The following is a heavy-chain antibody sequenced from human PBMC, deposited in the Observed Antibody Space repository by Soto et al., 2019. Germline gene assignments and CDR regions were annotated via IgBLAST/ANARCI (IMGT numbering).Heavy chain of an antibody. J-gene: IGHJ4*02. CDR3: ARDWSRYFDSSGLMWFY. CDR2: ISAHNGDT. CDR1: GYTFNYYG. V-gene: IGHV1-18*04. D-gene: IGHD3-22*01. Sequence: ASVKVSCKASGYTFNYYGIGWVRQAPGQGLEWVGWISAHNGDTKYAQSLQGRLTLTTDTSTSTAYMELTSLTSDDTAVYYCARDWSRYFDSSGLMWFYWGQGTLVTVSS.